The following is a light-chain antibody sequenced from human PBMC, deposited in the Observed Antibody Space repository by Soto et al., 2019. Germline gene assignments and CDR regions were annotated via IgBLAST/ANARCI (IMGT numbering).Light chain of an antibody. Sequence: EIVLTQSPGTLSLSPGERATLSCRASQSVSSTYLAWYQQKPGQAPRLLIYGASSRATGIPDRFSGSGSETDFTLTISRLEPEDFAVYYCQQYGSSPPAGTFGQGTKLEIK. J-gene: IGKJ2*02. CDR1: QSVSSTY. CDR2: GAS. V-gene: IGKV3-20*01. CDR3: QQYGSSPPAGT.